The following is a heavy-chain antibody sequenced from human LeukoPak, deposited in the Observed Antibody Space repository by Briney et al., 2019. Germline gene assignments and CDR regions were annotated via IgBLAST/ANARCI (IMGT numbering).Heavy chain of an antibody. CDR2: ISYDGSNK. Sequence: GGSLRLSCAASGFTFSSYAMHWVRQAPGKGLEWVAVISYDGSNKYYADSVKGRFTISRDNSKNTLYLQMNSLRAEDTAVYYCARDRDDIVVVPTFDYWGQGTLVTVSS. D-gene: IGHD2-2*01. J-gene: IGHJ4*02. CDR3: ARDRDDIVVVPTFDY. CDR1: GFTFSSYA. V-gene: IGHV3-30-3*01.